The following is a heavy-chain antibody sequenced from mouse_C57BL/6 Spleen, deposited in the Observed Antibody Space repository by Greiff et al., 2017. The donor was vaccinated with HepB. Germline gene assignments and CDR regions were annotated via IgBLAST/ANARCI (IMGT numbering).Heavy chain of an antibody. CDR1: GFSLTSYG. CDR2: IWGVGST. V-gene: IGHV2-6*01. J-gene: IGHJ3*01. CDR3: ASHYGSSWAFAY. Sequence: VQRVESGPGLVAPSQSLSITCTVSGFSLTSYGVDWVRQSPGKGLEWLGVIWGVGSTNYNSALKSRLSISKDNSKSQVFLKMNSLQTDDTAMYYCASHYGSSWAFAYWGQGTLVTVSA. D-gene: IGHD1-1*01.